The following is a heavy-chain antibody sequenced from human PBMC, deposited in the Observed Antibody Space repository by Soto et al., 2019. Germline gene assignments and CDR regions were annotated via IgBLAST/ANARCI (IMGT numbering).Heavy chain of an antibody. J-gene: IGHJ4*02. CDR2: IDQSGST. CDR3: ARVNGWYPTFDY. D-gene: IGHD6-19*01. V-gene: IGHV4-34*01. CDR1: GESLRGHS. Sequence: PSETLSLTCAVYGESLRGHSWNWIRQPPGKGLEWVGEIDQSGSTNYNPSLKSRVTISVDTSKNQFYLKLSSVNAADTAVYYCARVNGWYPTFDYWGQGTLVTVSS.